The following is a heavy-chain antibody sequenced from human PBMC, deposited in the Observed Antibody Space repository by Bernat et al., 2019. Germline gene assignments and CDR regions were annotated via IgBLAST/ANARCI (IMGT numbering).Heavy chain of an antibody. D-gene: IGHD5-18*01. CDR1: GFIFSSYW. J-gene: IGHJ4*02. Sequence: EVQLVESGGGLVQPGGSLRLSCVASGFIFSSYWMSWVRQAPGKGLEWVANIKQDGSEKYYVDSVKGRFTISRDNATNSLFLQMNSLRAEDTAVYYCVGPIVYSYGRFYPDYWGQGTLVTVSS. V-gene: IGHV3-7*02. CDR2: IKQDGSEK. CDR3: VGPIVYSYGRFYPDY.